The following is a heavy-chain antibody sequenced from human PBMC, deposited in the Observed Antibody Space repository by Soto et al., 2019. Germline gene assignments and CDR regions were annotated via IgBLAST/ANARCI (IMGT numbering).Heavy chain of an antibody. Sequence: PGESLKISCKASGYSFTNYWIGWVRQMPGKRLEWMGIIYPGDSDTRYSPSFQGQVTISAEKSITTAYLQWSSVKASDTAIYYCAGSPRGLSGSYYDFWGQGVLVTVSS. CDR1: GYSFTNYW. J-gene: IGHJ4*02. CDR2: IYPGDSDT. V-gene: IGHV5-51*01. CDR3: AGSPRGLSGSYYDF. D-gene: IGHD1-26*01.